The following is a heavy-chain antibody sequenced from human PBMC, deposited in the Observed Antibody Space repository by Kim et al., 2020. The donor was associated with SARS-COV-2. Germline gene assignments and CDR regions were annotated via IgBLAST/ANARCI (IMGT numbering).Heavy chain of an antibody. D-gene: IGHD3-16*02. J-gene: IGHJ3*02. CDR2: INHSGST. Sequence: SETLSLTCAVYGGSFSGYYWSWIRQPPGKGLEWIGEINHSGSTNYNPSLKSRVTISVDTSKNQFSLKLSSVTAADTAVYYCARGYPGYRVTPAFDIWGQGTMVTVSS. V-gene: IGHV4-34*01. CDR3: ARGYPGYRVTPAFDI. CDR1: GGSFSGYY.